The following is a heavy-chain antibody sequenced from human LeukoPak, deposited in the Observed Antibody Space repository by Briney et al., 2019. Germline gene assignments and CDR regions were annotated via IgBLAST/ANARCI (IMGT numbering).Heavy chain of an antibody. CDR1: GFTFSSYA. Sequence: PGGSLRLSCAASGFTFSSYAMSWVRQAPGKGLEWVSAISAGGGSTYYADSVKGRFTISRDNSKYTLYLQMNSLRAEDTAVYYCAKDRVGAYPDYFDYWGQGTLVTVSS. CDR3: AKDRVGAYPDYFDY. D-gene: IGHD1-26*01. CDR2: ISAGGGST. J-gene: IGHJ4*02. V-gene: IGHV3-23*01.